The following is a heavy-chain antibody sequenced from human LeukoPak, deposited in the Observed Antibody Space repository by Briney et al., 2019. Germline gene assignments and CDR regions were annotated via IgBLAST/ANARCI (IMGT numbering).Heavy chain of an antibody. D-gene: IGHD2-21*01. CDR2: VTGDGLTT. CDR1: GFIFNNYA. J-gene: IGHJ5*02. CDR3: AKSGTSDWDWFDP. Sequence: GGSLRLPCAASGFIFNNYAMNWVRQAPGKGLEWVSIVTGDGLTTNYADSVRGRFTISRDNSKNRLHLQMNSLRAEDAAVYYCAKSGTSDWDWFDPWGQGTLVTVSS. V-gene: IGHV3-23*01.